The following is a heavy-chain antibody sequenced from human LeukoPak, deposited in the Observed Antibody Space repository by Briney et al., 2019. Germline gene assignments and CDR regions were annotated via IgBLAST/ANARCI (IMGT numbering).Heavy chain of an antibody. CDR3: AKDSGRYYDCWSGYYHFDY. V-gene: IGHV3-30*18. D-gene: IGHD3-3*01. J-gene: IGHJ4*02. CDR2: ISYDGSNK. CDR1: GFTFSSYG. Sequence: GGSLRLSCAASGFTFSSYGMHWVRQAPGKGLEWVAVISYDGSNKYYADSVKGRFTISRDNSKNTLYLQMNSLRAEDTAVYYCAKDSGRYYDCWSGYYHFDYWGQGTLVTVSS.